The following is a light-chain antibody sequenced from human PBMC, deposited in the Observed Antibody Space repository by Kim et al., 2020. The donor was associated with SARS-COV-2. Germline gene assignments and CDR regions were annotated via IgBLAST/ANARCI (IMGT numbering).Light chain of an antibody. Sequence: GQAITISCTATSSDVGGYNYVSWYQQHPGKAPKLMIYDVSNRPSGVSNRFSGSKSGNTASLTISGLQAEDEADYYCSSYTSSSIVVFGGGTQLTVL. V-gene: IGLV2-14*03. CDR3: SSYTSSSIVV. J-gene: IGLJ2*01. CDR2: DVS. CDR1: SSDVGGYNY.